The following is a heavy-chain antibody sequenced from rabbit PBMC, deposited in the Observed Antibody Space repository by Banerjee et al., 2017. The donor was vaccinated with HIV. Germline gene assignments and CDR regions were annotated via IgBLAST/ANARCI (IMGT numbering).Heavy chain of an antibody. D-gene: IGHD4-1*01. J-gene: IGHJ4*01. Sequence: QSLEESGGGLVQPGASLTLTCTASGFSFSTNTMCWVRQAPGKGLELIACIYTSSGSTWYATWAKGRFTISKASWTTVTLQMTSLTAADTASYFCARDLAGVIGWNFGLWGQGTLVTVS. CDR3: ARDLAGVIGWNFGL. V-gene: IGHV1S40*01. CDR1: GFSFSTNT. CDR2: IYTSSGST.